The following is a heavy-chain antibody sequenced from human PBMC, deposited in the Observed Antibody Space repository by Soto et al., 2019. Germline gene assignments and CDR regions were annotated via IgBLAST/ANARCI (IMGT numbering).Heavy chain of an antibody. V-gene: IGHV4-59*08. CDR3: ASYSSSSRNFDY. CDR1: GGSISSYY. J-gene: IGHJ4*02. CDR2: IYYSGST. Sequence: SETLSLTCTVSGGSISSYYWSWIRQPPGKGLEWIGYIYYSGSTNYNPSRKSRVAISVDTSKNQFSLKLSSVTAADTAVYYCASYSSSSRNFDYWGQGTLVTVSS. D-gene: IGHD6-6*01.